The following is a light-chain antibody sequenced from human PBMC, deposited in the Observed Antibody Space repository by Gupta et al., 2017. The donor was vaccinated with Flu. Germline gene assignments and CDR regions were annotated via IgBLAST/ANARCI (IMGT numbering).Light chain of an antibody. J-gene: IGKJ2*01. Sequence: DIVMTQSPLSLPVTPGEPASISCRSSQSLLHSNGYNYLDWYLQKPGQAPQLLIYLDSKRASGVPDRFSGSGSGTDFTLKISRVEAEDVGVYYCRQSLQTLYIFGQGTKLEIK. CDR2: LDS. CDR3: RQSLQTLYI. V-gene: IGKV2-28*01. CDR1: QSLLHSNGYNY.